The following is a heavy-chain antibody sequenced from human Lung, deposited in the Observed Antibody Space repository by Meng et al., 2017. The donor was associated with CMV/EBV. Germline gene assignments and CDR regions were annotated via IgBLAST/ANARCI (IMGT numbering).Heavy chain of an antibody. CDR3: ARARSPTHFDY. V-gene: IGHV3-13*01. Sequence: ESLKISCTASGFTFSTYDFHWVRQPTGKGLEWVSSIGTVGDTYSIGSVKGRFIISREDAKNSMYLQMNGLRDGDTGLYYCARARSPTHFDYWGQGARVTVSS. J-gene: IGHJ4*02. CDR1: GFTFSTYD. CDR2: IGTVGDT.